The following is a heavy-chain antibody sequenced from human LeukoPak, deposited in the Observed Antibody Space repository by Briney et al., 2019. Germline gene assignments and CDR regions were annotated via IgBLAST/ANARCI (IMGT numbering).Heavy chain of an antibody. CDR3: ARDDYFDSSAFEY. V-gene: IGHV1-2*02. Sequence: ASVKVSCKTSGYTFIGYYIHWVRQAPGQGLEWMGWINPNSGGTNYAQKFQGRVSMTRDTSISTAYMELNRLRSDDTAVYYCARDDYFDSSAFEYWGQGTLVTVSS. CDR2: INPNSGGT. D-gene: IGHD3-22*01. CDR1: GYTFIGYY. J-gene: IGHJ4*02.